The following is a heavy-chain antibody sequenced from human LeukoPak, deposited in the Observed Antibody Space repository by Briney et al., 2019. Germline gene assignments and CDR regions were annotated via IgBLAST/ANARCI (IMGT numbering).Heavy chain of an antibody. CDR2: ISAYNGNT. CDR1: GYTFTSYG. CDR3: TRSRGLGYSSGCQEKLGYYFDY. V-gene: IGHV1-18*01. J-gene: IGHJ4*02. D-gene: IGHD6-19*01. Sequence: ASVNASCMASGYTFTSYGISCVRPAAGQGLEWMGWISAYNGNTNYAQTLQGRVTLTTHTSTRTTYISVRRLRSNDTAVYYRTRSRGLGYSSGCQEKLGYYFDYWGQGTLVSVSS.